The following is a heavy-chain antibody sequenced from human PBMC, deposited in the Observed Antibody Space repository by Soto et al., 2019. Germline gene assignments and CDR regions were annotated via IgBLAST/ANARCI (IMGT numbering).Heavy chain of an antibody. CDR1: GFTFSSYA. CDR3: ASSAAVAGTGLGY. CDR2: ISYDGSNK. J-gene: IGHJ4*02. V-gene: IGHV3-30-3*01. D-gene: IGHD6-19*01. Sequence: QSGGSLRLSCAASGFTFSSYAMHWVRQAPGKGLEWVAVISYDGSNKYYADSVKGRFTISRDNSKNTLYLQMNSLRAEDTAVYYCASSAAVAGTGLGYWGQGTLVTVSS.